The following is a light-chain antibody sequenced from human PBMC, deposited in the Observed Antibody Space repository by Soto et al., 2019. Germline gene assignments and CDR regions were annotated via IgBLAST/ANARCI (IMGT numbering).Light chain of an antibody. CDR1: QSVSSSY. V-gene: IGKV3-20*01. J-gene: IGKJ4*01. Sequence: EIVLTQSRGTLSLSPGETTTLCCRASQSVSSSYLAWYQQKPGQAPRLLIYGASSRATGIPDRFSGSASGTVFTLTISSLQSEDFAVYYCQQYNNWPLTFGGGTKVDIK. CDR3: QQYNNWPLT. CDR2: GAS.